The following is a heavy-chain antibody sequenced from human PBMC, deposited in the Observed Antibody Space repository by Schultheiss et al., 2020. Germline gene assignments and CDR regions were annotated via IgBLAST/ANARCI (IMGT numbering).Heavy chain of an antibody. Sequence: SVKVSCKASGGTFSSYAISWVRQAPGQGLEWMGGIIPIFGTANYAQKFQGRVTITADESTSTAYMELSSLRSEDTAVYYCARVALEEEPDPYYFDYWGQGTLVTVSS. CDR2: IIPIFGTA. CDR1: GGTFSSYA. CDR3: ARVALEEEPDPYYFDY. J-gene: IGHJ4*02. D-gene: IGHD1-14*01. V-gene: IGHV1-69*13.